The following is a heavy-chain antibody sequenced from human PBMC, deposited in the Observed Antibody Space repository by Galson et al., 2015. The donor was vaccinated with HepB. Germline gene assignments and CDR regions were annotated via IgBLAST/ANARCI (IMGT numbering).Heavy chain of an antibody. CDR2: IKQDGSEK. Sequence: SLRLSCAASGFTFSSYWMSWVRQAPGKGLEWVANIKQDGSEKYYVDSVKGRFTISRDNAKNSLYLQMNSLRAEDTAVYYCARDRGPRLRGFDIWGQGTMVTVSS. CDR3: ARDRGPRLRGFDI. D-gene: IGHD1-26*01. J-gene: IGHJ3*02. CDR1: GFTFSSYW. V-gene: IGHV3-7*01.